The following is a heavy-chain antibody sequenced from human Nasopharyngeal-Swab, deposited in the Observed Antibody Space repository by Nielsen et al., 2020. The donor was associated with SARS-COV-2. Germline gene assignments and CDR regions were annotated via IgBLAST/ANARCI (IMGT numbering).Heavy chain of an antibody. CDR3: ARDTGYCSGGSCYLSHFDY. D-gene: IGHD2-15*01. CDR2: ISSSGSTI. Sequence: GGSLRLSSAASGFTFSSYEMNWVRQAPGKGLEWVSYISSSGSTIYYADSVKGRFTISRDNAKNSLYLQMNSLRAEDTAVYYCARDTGYCSGGSCYLSHFDYWGQGTLVTVSS. CDR1: GFTFSSYE. J-gene: IGHJ4*02. V-gene: IGHV3-48*03.